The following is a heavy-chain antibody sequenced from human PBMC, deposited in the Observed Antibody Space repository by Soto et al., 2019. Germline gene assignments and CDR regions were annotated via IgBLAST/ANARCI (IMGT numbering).Heavy chain of an antibody. D-gene: IGHD4-17*01. CDR2: IYYSGST. Sequence: SETLSLTCTVSGGSISSYYWSWIRQPPGKGLEWIGYIYYSGSTNYNPSLKSRVTISVDTSKNQFSLKLSSVTAADTAVYYCARNDYGENETFDYWGQGTLVTVSS. V-gene: IGHV4-59*01. CDR1: GGSISSYY. CDR3: ARNDYGENETFDY. J-gene: IGHJ4*02.